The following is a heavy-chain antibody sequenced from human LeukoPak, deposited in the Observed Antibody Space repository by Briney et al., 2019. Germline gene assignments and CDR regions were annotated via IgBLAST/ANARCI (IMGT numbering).Heavy chain of an antibody. CDR1: GGPISSGDSY. CDR3: ARGYGSGGPYYFDY. D-gene: IGHD3-10*01. Sequence: ASETLSLTCTVSGGPISSGDSYWNWLRQLPGKGLEWIGYMCCSGSTYYNPSLKSRVTISIDTSKNQFSLKLSSVTAADTAVYSCARGYGSGGPYYFDYWGQGTLVTVSS. V-gene: IGHV4-31*03. CDR2: MCCSGST. J-gene: IGHJ4*02.